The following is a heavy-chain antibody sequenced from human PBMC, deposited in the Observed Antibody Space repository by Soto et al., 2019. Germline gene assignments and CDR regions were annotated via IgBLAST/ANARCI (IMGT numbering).Heavy chain of an antibody. J-gene: IGHJ6*02. CDR3: ARSASSLRSFYYGMDV. CDR1: GGSISSGGYS. V-gene: IGHV4-30-2*01. D-gene: IGHD3-16*02. Sequence: SETLSLTCAVSGGSISSGGYSWSWTRQPPGKGLEWIGYIYHSGSTYYNPSLKSRVTISVDRSKNQFSLKLSSVTAADTAVYYCARSASSLRSFYYGMDVWGQGTTVTVSS. CDR2: IYHSGST.